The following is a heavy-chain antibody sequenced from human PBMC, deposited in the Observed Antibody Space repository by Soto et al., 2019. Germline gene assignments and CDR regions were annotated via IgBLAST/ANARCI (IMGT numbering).Heavy chain of an antibody. D-gene: IGHD2-2*02. J-gene: IGHJ4*02. CDR3: ARYQDYTMFDH. CDR1: GASLSSIGFY. CDR2: VSYSGTS. V-gene: IGHV4-39*01. Sequence: SETLSLTCTVSGASLSSIGFYWGWIRQPPGKGLEWIGRVSYSGTSSYNPSLKSRVTISVDASKSQFSLRVNSVTDADTALYYCARYQDYTMFDHWGQGTLVTVSS.